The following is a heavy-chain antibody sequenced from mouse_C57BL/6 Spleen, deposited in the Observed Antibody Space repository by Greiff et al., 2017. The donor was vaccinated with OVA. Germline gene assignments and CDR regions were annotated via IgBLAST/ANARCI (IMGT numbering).Heavy chain of an antibody. J-gene: IGHJ2*01. CDR1: GYTFTSYW. CDR2: IDPSDSYT. V-gene: IGHV1-69*01. D-gene: IGHD4-1*01. CDR3: ALTGGYFDY. Sequence: QVQLQQPGAELVMPGASVKLSCKASGYTFTSYWMHWVEQRPGQGLEWIGEIDPSDSYTNYNQKFKGKSTLTVDKSASTAYMQLSSLTSEDSAVYYCALTGGYFDYWGQGTTLTVSS.